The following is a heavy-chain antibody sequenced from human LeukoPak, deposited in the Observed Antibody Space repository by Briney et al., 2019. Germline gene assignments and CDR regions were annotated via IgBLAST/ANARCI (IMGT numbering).Heavy chain of an antibody. CDR1: GYSFTSYW. V-gene: IGHV5-51*01. J-gene: IGHJ3*02. CDR2: IYPGDSDT. D-gene: IGHD6-19*01. Sequence: GESLKISCKGSGYSFTSYWIGWVRQMPGKGLEWMGIIYPGDSDTRYSPPFQGQVTISADKSISTAYLQWSSLKASDTAMYYCARDPSEADDAFDIWGQGTMVTVSS. CDR3: ARDPSEADDAFDI.